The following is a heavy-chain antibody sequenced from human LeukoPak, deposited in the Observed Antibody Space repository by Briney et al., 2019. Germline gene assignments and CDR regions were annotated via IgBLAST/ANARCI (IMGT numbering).Heavy chain of an antibody. CDR1: GGSISTSNYY. CDR3: ARETMVRFDP. D-gene: IGHD3-10*01. CDR2: IFYSGST. Sequence: SETLSLTCTVSGGSISTSNYYWGWIRQPPGKGLEWIGNIFYSGSTYYSPSVKSRVTISLDTSKNQFSLKLSSVTAADTAVYYCARETMVRFDPWGQGTLVTVSS. V-gene: IGHV4-39*07. J-gene: IGHJ5*02.